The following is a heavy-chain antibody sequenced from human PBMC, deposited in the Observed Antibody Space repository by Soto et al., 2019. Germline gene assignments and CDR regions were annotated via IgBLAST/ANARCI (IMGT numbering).Heavy chain of an antibody. J-gene: IGHJ6*02. CDR3: AGGRIVVVGSRAYYGMDV. V-gene: IGHV1-69*01. CDR1: GGTPSNSA. D-gene: IGHD3-22*01. Sequence: QVHLLLQSGAEVKKPGSSVKVSCKASGGTPSNSAISWVRQAPGQGLEWMGGIIPVFGLVKYAQNFQGRVTTTADESTNTAYMELSSLRPEDTAVYYCAGGRIVVVGSRAYYGMDVWGQGPTVTVSS. CDR2: IIPVFGLV.